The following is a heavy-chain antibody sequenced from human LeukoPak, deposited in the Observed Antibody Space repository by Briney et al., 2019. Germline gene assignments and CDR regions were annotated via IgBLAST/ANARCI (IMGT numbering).Heavy chain of an antibody. CDR3: RVSTVTTYYYYYMDV. CDR2: IKSKTDGGTT. V-gene: IGHV3-15*01. CDR1: GFTFSSAW. J-gene: IGHJ6*03. D-gene: IGHD4-17*01. Sequence: GGSLRLSCAASGFTFSSAWMSWVRQAPGKGLEWVGRIKSKTDGGTTDYAAPVKGRFTISRDDSKNTLYLQMNSLKTEDTAVYYCRVSTVTTYYYYYMDVWGKGTTVTVSS.